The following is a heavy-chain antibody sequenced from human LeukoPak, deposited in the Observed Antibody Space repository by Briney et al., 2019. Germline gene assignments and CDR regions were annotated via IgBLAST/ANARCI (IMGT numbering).Heavy chain of an antibody. CDR3: ARGSGSYSSDAFDI. J-gene: IGHJ3*02. Sequence: GGSLRLSCAASGFTFRSYWMHWVRETPGKGLVWVSRINGDGSNTTYADSVKGRFTTSRDTAKNTLYLQMISLRADDTAVYYCARGSGSYSSDAFDIWGQGTMVTVSS. CDR1: GFTFRSYW. D-gene: IGHD3-10*01. CDR2: INGDGSNT. V-gene: IGHV3-74*01.